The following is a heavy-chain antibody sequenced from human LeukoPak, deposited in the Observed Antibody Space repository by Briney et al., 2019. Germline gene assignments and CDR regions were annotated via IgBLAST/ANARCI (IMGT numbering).Heavy chain of an antibody. D-gene: IGHD5-18*01. CDR2: IIPIFGTA. Sequence: GASVKVSCKASGGTFSSYAISWVRQAPGQGLEWMGGIIPIFGTANYAQKFQGRVTITADESTSTAYMELSSLRSEDTAVYYCARVGEAMVTSVGWFDPWGQGTLVTVAS. J-gene: IGHJ5*02. CDR1: GGTFSSYA. V-gene: IGHV1-69*13. CDR3: ARVGEAMVTSVGWFDP.